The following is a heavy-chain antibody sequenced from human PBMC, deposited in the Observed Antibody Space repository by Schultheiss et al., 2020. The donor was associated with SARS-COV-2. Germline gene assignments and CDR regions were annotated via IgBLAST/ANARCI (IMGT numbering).Heavy chain of an antibody. CDR1: GFTFSSYA. CDR2: ISWNSGSI. Sequence: GGSLRLSCAASGFTFSSYAMHWVRQAPGKGLEWVSGISWNSGSIGYADSVKGRFTISRDNAKNTLYLQMNSLRAEDTAVYYCARVVGFDIWGQGTMVTVSS. J-gene: IGHJ3*02. CDR3: ARVVGFDI. V-gene: IGHV3-9*01.